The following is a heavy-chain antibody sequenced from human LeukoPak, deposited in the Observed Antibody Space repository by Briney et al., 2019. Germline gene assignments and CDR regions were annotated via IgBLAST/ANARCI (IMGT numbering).Heavy chain of an antibody. CDR2: INPSGRI. V-gene: IGHV4-34*01. D-gene: IGHD3-22*01. Sequence: SETLSLTCAVYGGSFSGYYWTWIRQAPGKGLEWIGEINPSGRISYNPSLKSRHTISVDASKNQCSLNLRSLTAADTAVYYCARGRQEVSMIVVVMTAVSYYLDVWGKGTTVTVS. CDR3: ARGRQEVSMIVVVMTAVSYYLDV. CDR1: GGSFSGYY. J-gene: IGHJ6*03.